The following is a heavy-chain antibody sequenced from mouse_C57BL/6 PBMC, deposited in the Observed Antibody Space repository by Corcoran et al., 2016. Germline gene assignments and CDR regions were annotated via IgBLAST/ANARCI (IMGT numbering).Heavy chain of an antibody. J-gene: IGHJ3*01. CDR2: INPNNGGT. CDR1: GYTFTDYY. CDR3: ARRGTAQGFAY. Sequence: EVQLQQSGPELVKPGASVKISCKASGYTFTDYYMNWVKQSHGKSLEWIGDINPNNGGTSYNQKFKGKATLTVDKSSSTAYMELRSLTSEDSAVYYCARRGTAQGFAYWGQGTLVTVSA. D-gene: IGHD3-2*02. V-gene: IGHV1-26*01.